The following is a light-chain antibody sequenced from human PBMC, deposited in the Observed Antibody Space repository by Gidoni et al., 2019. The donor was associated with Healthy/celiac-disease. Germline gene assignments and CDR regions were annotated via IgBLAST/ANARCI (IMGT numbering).Light chain of an antibody. V-gene: IGLV1-40*01. CDR3: QSYDSSLSGVV. CDR1: SSNIGAGYD. Sequence: QSVLTQPPSVSEAPGQRVTISCTGSSSNIGAGYDVHWYQQLPGTAPKLLRYGNSNRPSGVPDRFSGSKSGTSASLAITGLQAEDEADYYCQSYDSSLSGVVFGGGTKLTVL. J-gene: IGLJ2*01. CDR2: GNS.